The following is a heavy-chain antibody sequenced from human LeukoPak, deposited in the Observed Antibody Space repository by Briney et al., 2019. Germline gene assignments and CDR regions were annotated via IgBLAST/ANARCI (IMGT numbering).Heavy chain of an antibody. CDR3: ASRYGDYFPFDY. Sequence: GGSLRLSCAASGFTFSSYAMHWVRQAPGKGLEWVAVISYDGSNKYYADSVKGRFTIPRDNSKNTLYLQMNSLRAEDTAVYYCASRYGDYFPFDYWGQGTLVTVSS. CDR1: GFTFSSYA. D-gene: IGHD4-17*01. J-gene: IGHJ4*02. CDR2: ISYDGSNK. V-gene: IGHV3-30*04.